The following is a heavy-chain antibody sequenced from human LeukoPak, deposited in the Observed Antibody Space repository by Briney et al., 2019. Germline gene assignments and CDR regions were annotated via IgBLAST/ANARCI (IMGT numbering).Heavy chain of an antibody. V-gene: IGHV1-18*01. CDR1: GYTFTSYG. Sequence: ASVKVSCKASGYTFTSYGISWLRQAPGQGLEWMGWISAYNGNTNYAQKLQGRVTMTTDTSTSTAYMELRSLRSDDTAVYYCARDKKGYSSGWYLPGQYGMVVWGQGTTVTVSS. CDR3: ARDKKGYSSGWYLPGQYGMVV. D-gene: IGHD6-19*01. J-gene: IGHJ6*02. CDR2: ISAYNGNT.